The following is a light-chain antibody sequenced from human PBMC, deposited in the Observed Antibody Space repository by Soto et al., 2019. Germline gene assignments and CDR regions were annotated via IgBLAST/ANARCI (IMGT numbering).Light chain of an antibody. J-gene: IGLJ1*01. CDR1: GSDVGGYNY. Sequence: QSVLTQPASVYGSPGQSITISCTGTGSDVGGYNYVSWYQQHPGKAPKLMIYDVSNRPSGVSNRFSGSKSGNTASLTISGLQAEDEAEYYCSSYSSSTTLYVFGTGTKVTVL. CDR2: DVS. V-gene: IGLV2-14*01. CDR3: SSYSSSTTLYV.